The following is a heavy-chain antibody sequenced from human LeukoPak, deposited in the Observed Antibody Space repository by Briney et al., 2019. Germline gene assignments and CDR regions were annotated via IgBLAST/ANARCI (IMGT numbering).Heavy chain of an antibody. J-gene: IGHJ5*02. CDR3: ARQEYCSGGSCYTWFDP. CDR1: GYSINNYW. V-gene: IGHV5-51*01. D-gene: IGHD2-15*01. Sequence: GESLKISCKGSGYSINNYWISWVRQMPGKGLEWMGIIYPADSDIRYSPSFQGQVTISADKSISTVYLQWSSLEASDTAMYYCARQEYCSGGSCYTWFDPWGQGTLVTVSP. CDR2: IYPADSDI.